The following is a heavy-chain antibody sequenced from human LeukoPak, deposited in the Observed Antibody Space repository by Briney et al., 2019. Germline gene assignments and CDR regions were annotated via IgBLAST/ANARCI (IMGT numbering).Heavy chain of an antibody. CDR3: ARGRLAVADY. V-gene: IGHV4-34*01. Sequence: PSETLSLTCAVYGGSFSGYYWSWIRQPPGKGLEWIGEINHSGSTNYNPSLKSRVTISVDTSKNQFSLKLSSVTAADTAVYYCARGRLAVADYWGQGTLVTVSS. D-gene: IGHD6-19*01. J-gene: IGHJ4*02. CDR2: INHSGST. CDR1: GGSFSGYY.